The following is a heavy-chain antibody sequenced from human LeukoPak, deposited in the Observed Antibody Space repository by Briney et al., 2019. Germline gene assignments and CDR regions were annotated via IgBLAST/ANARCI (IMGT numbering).Heavy chain of an antibody. CDR1: GGSISSSGYS. Sequence: SETLSLTCTVSGGSISSSGYSWGWIRQPPGKGLEWIGGIYYSGSTYYNPSLKSRVTISVDTSKNQFSLKLSSVTAADTAVYYCARRYDYGPVNWGQGTLVTVSS. CDR2: IYYSGST. J-gene: IGHJ4*02. D-gene: IGHD4-17*01. V-gene: IGHV4-39*01. CDR3: ARRYDYGPVN.